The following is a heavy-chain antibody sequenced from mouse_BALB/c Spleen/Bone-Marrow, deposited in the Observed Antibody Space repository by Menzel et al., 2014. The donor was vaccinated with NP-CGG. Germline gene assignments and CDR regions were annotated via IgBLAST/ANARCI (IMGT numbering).Heavy chain of an antibody. CDR1: GYTFIDYE. CDR3: ARLRRLGLRTIDY. CDR2: IHPGSGGT. J-gene: IGHJ2*01. V-gene: IGHV1-15*01. Sequence: QVQLQQSGAELVRPGASVKLSCKALGYTFIDYEIHWVKQTPVHGLEWIGAIHPGSGGTAYNQKFKGKATLTADKYSSTVYMELSSLTSEDSVVYYCARLRRLGLRTIDYWGQGTTLTVSS. D-gene: IGHD3-2*01.